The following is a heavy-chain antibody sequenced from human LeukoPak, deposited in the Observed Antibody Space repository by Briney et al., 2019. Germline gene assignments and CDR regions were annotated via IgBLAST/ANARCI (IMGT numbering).Heavy chain of an antibody. CDR2: IYYSGST. CDR1: GDSISGSSYY. CDR3: ARGLN. Sequence: SETLSLTCAVSGDSISGSSYYWGCLRQPPGKGLEWIGSIYYSGSTYYSPSLKSRVTISVDTSKNQFSLKLSSVTAADTAAYYCARGLNWGQGTLVTVSS. J-gene: IGHJ4*02. D-gene: IGHD3-22*01. V-gene: IGHV4-39*01.